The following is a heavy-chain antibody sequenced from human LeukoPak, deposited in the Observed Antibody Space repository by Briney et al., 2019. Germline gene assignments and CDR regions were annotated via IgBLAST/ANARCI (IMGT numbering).Heavy chain of an antibody. Sequence: GGSLRLSCAASGFTFDHYAMHWVRQAPGRGLEWVSGINWNSGGVGYADSLKGRFTISRDNAKNSLYLQMNSLRPEDTALYYCLKGFCSTITCYGLDPWGHGILVTVSS. J-gene: IGHJ5*02. V-gene: IGHV3-9*01. CDR1: GFTFDHYA. D-gene: IGHD2-2*01. CDR2: INWNSGGV. CDR3: LKGFCSTITCYGLDP.